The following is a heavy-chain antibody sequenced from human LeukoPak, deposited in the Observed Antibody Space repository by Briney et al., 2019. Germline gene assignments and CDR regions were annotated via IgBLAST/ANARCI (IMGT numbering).Heavy chain of an antibody. CDR2: ISGSGGST. CDR3: GPGGGAPSPIDY. Sequence: GGSLRLSCAASGSTFSCYAMSWVRQAPGEGLEWVSAISGSGGSTYYADSVKGRFTISRDNSKNTLYLQMNSLRAEDTAVYYCGPGGGAPSPIDYWGQGTLVPVSS. V-gene: IGHV3-23*01. D-gene: IGHD1-26*01. CDR1: GSTFSCYA. J-gene: IGHJ4*02.